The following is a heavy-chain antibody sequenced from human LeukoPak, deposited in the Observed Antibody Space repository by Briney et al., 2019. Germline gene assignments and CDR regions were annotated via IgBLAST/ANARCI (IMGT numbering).Heavy chain of an antibody. D-gene: IGHD3-10*01. Sequence: GESLKISCKGSGYSFTSYWIGWVRQMPGKGLEWMGIIYPGDSDTRYSPSFQGQVTISADKSISTAYLQWSSLKASDTAMYYCARLGARRVTMVRGVINPLGYWGQGTLVTVSS. J-gene: IGHJ4*02. V-gene: IGHV5-51*01. CDR1: GYSFTSYW. CDR3: ARLGARRVTMVRGVINPLGY. CDR2: IYPGDSDT.